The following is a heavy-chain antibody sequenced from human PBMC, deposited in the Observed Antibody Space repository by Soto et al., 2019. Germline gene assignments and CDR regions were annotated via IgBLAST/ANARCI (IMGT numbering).Heavy chain of an antibody. CDR3: ARDPESEWELLPSWFDP. J-gene: IGHJ5*02. CDR2: INSDGSST. V-gene: IGHV3-74*01. Sequence: EVQLVESGGDLVQPGGSLRLSCEASGFTFSSYWMHWVRQAPGKGLVWVSRINSDGSSTSYADSVKGRFTISRDNAKNTLYLQMKSLRAEDTAVYYCARDPESEWELLPSWFDPWGQGTLVTVSS. CDR1: GFTFSSYW. D-gene: IGHD1-26*01.